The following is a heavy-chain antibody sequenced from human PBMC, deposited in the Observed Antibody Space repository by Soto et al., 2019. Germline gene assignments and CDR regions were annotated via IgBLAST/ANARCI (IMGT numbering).Heavy chain of an antibody. J-gene: IGHJ6*02. CDR3: TTPLSDCSSTSCHFHGMDV. V-gene: IGHV3-15*01. Sequence: GGSLRLSCAASGFTFSNAWMSWVRQAPGKGLEWVGRIKSKTDGGTTDYAAPVKGRFTISRDDSKNTLYLQMNSLKTEDTAVCYCTTPLSDCSSTSCHFHGMDVWGQGTTVTVSS. CDR2: IKSKTDGGTT. D-gene: IGHD2-2*01. CDR1: GFTFSNAW.